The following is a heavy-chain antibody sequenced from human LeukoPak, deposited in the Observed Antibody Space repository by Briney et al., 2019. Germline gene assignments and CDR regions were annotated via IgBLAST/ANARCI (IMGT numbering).Heavy chain of an antibody. D-gene: IGHD2-2*01. V-gene: IGHV4-61*02. CDR1: GGSISSSRFF. J-gene: IGHJ6*03. CDR2: IYTSGST. CDR3: ARYCSSTSPDNYYYYMDV. Sequence: SETLSLTCTVSGGSISSSRFFWAWIRQPAGKGLEWIGRIYTSGSTNYNPSLKSRVTISVDTSKNQFSLKLSSVTAADTAVYYCARYCSSTSPDNYYYYMDVWGKGTTVTVSS.